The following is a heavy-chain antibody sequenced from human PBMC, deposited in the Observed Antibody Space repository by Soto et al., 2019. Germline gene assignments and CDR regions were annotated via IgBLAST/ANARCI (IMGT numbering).Heavy chain of an antibody. D-gene: IGHD3-16*01. J-gene: IGHJ6*01. CDR3: VTDRLGVSGPNRKNNEF. V-gene: IGHV3-15*01. Sequence: VGSLRLSCASSVFTFSNAWMNCVRHSPGQWLEWVGRFKSRCDGGTADYAAPGKGRFTISRDDSKNTLYLQMNSLKTEDTAVYYCVTDRLGVSGPNRKNNEFWG. CDR1: VFTFSNAW. CDR2: FKSRCDGGTA.